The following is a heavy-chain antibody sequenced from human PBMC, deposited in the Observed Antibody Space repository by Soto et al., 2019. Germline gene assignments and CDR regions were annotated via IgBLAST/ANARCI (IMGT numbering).Heavy chain of an antibody. CDR1: GYTFTSNG. Sequence: QVQVVQSGAEVKKPGASVKVSCKASGYTFTSNGISWVRQAPGQGLEWMGWISAYNGNTNYAQKLQGRVTMTTDKSXCTAYMELRSRRSDDTAVYYCARANGYSYGTGRVDSWGRGTLVTVSS. D-gene: IGHD5-18*01. CDR3: ARANGYSYGTGRVDS. CDR2: ISAYNGNT. V-gene: IGHV1-18*01. J-gene: IGHJ4*02.